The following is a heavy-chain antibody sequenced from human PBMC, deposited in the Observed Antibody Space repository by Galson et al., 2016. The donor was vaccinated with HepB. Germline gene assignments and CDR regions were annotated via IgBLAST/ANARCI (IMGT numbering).Heavy chain of an antibody. CDR3: ASGVIKPRGDY. Sequence: SLRLSCAASGFTFSSHWMHWVRQAPGKGLVWVSRINSDGSTTSYADFVKGRFTISRDNAKITLYLQMNSLRGEDTAVYYCASGVIKPRGDYWGQGTVVTVSS. CDR1: GFTFSSHW. V-gene: IGHV3-74*01. D-gene: IGHD1-14*01. CDR2: INSDGSTT. J-gene: IGHJ4*02.